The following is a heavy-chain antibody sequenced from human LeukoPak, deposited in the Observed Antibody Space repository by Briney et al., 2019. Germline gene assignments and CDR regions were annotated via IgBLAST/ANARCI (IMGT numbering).Heavy chain of an antibody. D-gene: IGHD3-22*01. CDR1: GYTFTGYY. Sequence: ASVKVSCKASGYTFTGYYMHWVRQAPGQGLEWMGWINPNSGGTNYAQKFQGRVTMTRDTSISTAYMELSRLRSDDTAVYYCARSLTMIVVVIGYWGQGTLVTVSS. CDR3: ARSLTMIVVVIGY. CDR2: INPNSGGT. J-gene: IGHJ4*02. V-gene: IGHV1-2*02.